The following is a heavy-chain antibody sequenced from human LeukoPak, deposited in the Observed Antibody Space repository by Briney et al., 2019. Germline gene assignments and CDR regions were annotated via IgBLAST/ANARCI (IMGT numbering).Heavy chain of an antibody. J-gene: IGHJ6*03. Sequence: PGGSLRLSCAASGFIFDDYGMSWVRQAPGKGLEWVSGINWNGDSTRYADSVKGRFTISRDNAKNSLYLQMNSLRVEDTAFYYCARGSTPRGFYYYMDVWGKGTTVTVSS. CDR1: GFIFDDYG. D-gene: IGHD3-16*01. V-gene: IGHV3-20*04. CDR3: ARGSTPRGFYYYMDV. CDR2: INWNGDST.